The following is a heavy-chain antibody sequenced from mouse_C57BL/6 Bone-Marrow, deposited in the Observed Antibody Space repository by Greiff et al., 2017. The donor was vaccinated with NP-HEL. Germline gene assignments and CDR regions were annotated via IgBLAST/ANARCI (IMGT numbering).Heavy chain of an antibody. CDR1: EYEFPSHD. CDR3: ARLIYDGYQGYFDV. Sequence: DVKLVESGGGLVQPGESLKLSCESNEYEFPSHDMSWVRKTPEKRLELVAAINSDGGSTYYPDTMERRFIISRDNTKKTLYLQMSSLRSEDTALYYCARLIYDGYQGYFDVWGTGTTVTASS. D-gene: IGHD2-3*01. J-gene: IGHJ1*03. V-gene: IGHV5-2*01. CDR2: INSDGGST.